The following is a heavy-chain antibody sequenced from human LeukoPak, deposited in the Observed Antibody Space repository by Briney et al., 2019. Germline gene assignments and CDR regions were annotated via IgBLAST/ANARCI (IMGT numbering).Heavy chain of an antibody. CDR2: IYYSGST. D-gene: IGHD6-13*01. CDR1: GGSISSYY. V-gene: IGHV4-59*01. J-gene: IGHJ4*02. CDR3: ARGGARGSSWKY. Sequence: SETLSLTRTASGGSISSYYWSWIRQPPGKGLQWIGYIYYSGSTNYNPSLKSRVTISVDTSKNQFSLKLSSVTAADTAVYYCARGGARGSSWKYWGQGTLVTVSS.